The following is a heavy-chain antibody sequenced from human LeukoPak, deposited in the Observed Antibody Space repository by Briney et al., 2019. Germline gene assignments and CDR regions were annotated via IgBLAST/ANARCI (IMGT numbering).Heavy chain of an antibody. J-gene: IGHJ3*01. CDR2: ISPSGSTM. CDR3: AREGYSEILGAFDL. D-gene: IGHD1-26*01. Sequence: GGSLRLSCAASGFTFMSHEMDWVRQAPGMGLEWVSYISPSGSTMYYADSVKGRFTISRDNARNSLYLQMNSLRAEDTAVYYCAREGYSEILGAFDLWGQGTMVTVSS. CDR1: GFTFMSHE. V-gene: IGHV3-48*03.